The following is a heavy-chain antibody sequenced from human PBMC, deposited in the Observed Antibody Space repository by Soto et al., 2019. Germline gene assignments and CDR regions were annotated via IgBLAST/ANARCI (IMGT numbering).Heavy chain of an antibody. Sequence: EVQLVQSGGGLVQPGGSLRLSCAASGFTFRSSPMSWVRQVPGKGLEWISAIRNDGGSMYYVESVKGRFTISRDNSKNTSSLRMKNLRVEDTAIYYCVRDQYTMSDSWSAFSSDWGQGVQVIVSA. CDR1: GFTFRSSP. CDR2: IRNDGGSM. CDR3: VRDQYTMSDSWSAFSSD. D-gene: IGHD3-3*01. V-gene: IGHV3-23*04. J-gene: IGHJ4*02.